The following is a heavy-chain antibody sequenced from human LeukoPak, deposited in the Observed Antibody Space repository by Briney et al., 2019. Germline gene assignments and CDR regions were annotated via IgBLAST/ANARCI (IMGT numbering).Heavy chain of an antibody. CDR2: INPSGGST. CDR1: GYTVTSYY. J-gene: IGHJ6*02. CDR3: ARSFLASDYYYGMDV. Sequence: ASVKVSCTASGYTVTSYYMHLVRQAAGQGLEWMGIINPSGGSTSYAQKFQGRVTMTRDTSTSTVYMELSSLRSEDTAVYYCARSFLASDYYYGMDVWGQGTTVTVSS. V-gene: IGHV1-46*01. D-gene: IGHD3-3*01.